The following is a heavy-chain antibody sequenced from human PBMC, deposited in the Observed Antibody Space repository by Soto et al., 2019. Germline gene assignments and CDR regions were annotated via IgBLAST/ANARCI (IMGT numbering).Heavy chain of an antibody. D-gene: IGHD5-12*01. Sequence: NPSETLSLTCAVYGGSFSGYYWSWIRQSPGKGLEWIGEINHSGSTNYNPSLKSRVTISVDTSKNQFSLKLSSVTAADTAVYYCARKSYIVATINWFDPWGQGTLVTVSS. J-gene: IGHJ5*02. CDR1: GGSFSGYY. CDR2: INHSGST. CDR3: ARKSYIVATINWFDP. V-gene: IGHV4-34*01.